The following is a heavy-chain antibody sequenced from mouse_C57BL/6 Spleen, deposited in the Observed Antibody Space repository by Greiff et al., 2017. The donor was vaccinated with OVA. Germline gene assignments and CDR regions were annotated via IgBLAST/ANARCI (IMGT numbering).Heavy chain of an antibody. CDR3: ARAEYRDNYYAMDY. J-gene: IGHJ4*01. D-gene: IGHD5-1*01. Sequence: LQQPGAELVKPGASVKMSCTASGYTFTSYWITWVKQRPGQGLEWIGDIYPGSGSTNYTEKFKSKATLTVDTSSSTAYLQLSSLTSEDCAIYYGARAEYRDNYYAMDYWGQGTSVTVSS. CDR2: IYPGSGST. V-gene: IGHV1-55*01. CDR1: GYTFTSYW.